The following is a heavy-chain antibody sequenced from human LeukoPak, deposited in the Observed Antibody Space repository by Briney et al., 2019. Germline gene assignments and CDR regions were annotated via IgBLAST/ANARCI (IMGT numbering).Heavy chain of an antibody. CDR1: GYTFTSYY. CDR2: INPSSGST. J-gene: IGHJ4*02. Sequence: ASVKVSCKASGYTFTSYYMHWVRQAPGQGLEWIGIINPSSGSTSYAQKFQGRVTMTRDMSTSTVYMELSSLRSEDTAVYYCARDRGWELRWFELDYWGQGTLVTVSS. V-gene: IGHV1-46*01. CDR3: ARDRGWELRWFELDY. D-gene: IGHD1-26*01.